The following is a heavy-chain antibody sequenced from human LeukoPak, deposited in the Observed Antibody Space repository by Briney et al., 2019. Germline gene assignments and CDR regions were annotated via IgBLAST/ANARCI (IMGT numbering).Heavy chain of an antibody. CDR1: GFTFSSYA. J-gene: IGHJ4*02. Sequence: GGSLRLSCAASGFTFSSYAMSWVRQAPGKGLEWVSVISGSGGETNYAASVKGRFTISRDNSKSTLYLQMNSLRAEDTAVYHCAKAPGTATAARYFEYWGQGTLVTVSS. CDR3: AKAPGTATAARYFEY. V-gene: IGHV3-23*01. D-gene: IGHD1-1*01. CDR2: ISGSGGET.